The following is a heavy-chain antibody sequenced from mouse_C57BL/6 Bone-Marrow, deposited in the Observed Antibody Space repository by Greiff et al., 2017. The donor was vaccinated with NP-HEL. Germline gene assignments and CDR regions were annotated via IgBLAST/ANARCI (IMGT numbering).Heavy chain of an antibody. CDR1: GYSITSDY. V-gene: IGHV3-8*01. CDR3: ARSPLWLRRNYYAMDY. Sequence: EVQLQESGPGLAKPSQTLSLTCSVTGYSITSDYWNWIRKFPGNKLEYMGYLSYSGSTYYNPSLKSRISITRDTSKNQYYLQLNSVTTEDTATYYCARSPLWLRRNYYAMDYWGQGTSVTVSS. CDR2: LSYSGST. J-gene: IGHJ4*01. D-gene: IGHD2-2*01.